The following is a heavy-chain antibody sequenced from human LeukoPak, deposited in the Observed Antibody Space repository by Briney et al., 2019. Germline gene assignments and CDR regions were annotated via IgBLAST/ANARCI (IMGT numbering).Heavy chain of an antibody. Sequence: GGSLRLSCAAPGFTFSSYWMGWVRQAPGKGLEWVANIKQDGSEKYYVDSVKGRFTISRDNSKNTLYLQMNSLRREDTAVYFCAKPSGSGVDYWGQGTRVTVSS. CDR1: GFTFSSYW. J-gene: IGHJ4*02. CDR3: AKPSGSGVDY. V-gene: IGHV3-7*01. CDR2: IKQDGSEK. D-gene: IGHD1-26*01.